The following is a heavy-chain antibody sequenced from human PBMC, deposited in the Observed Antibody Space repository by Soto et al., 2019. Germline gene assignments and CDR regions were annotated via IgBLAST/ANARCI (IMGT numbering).Heavy chain of an antibody. CDR3: ARPSPGYDLLGGQYIYYFHTIES. V-gene: IGHV3-30*04. J-gene: IGHJ6*01. CDR2: ISYDVTNK. CDR1: GFLFNTYA. D-gene: IGHD3-22*01. Sequence: PGGSLRLSCAASGFLFNTYAMHWVRQAPGKGLEWVAVISYDVTNKYYADSVKGRFTISRDNSKNTLYLQMNSLTTEDTAVYFCARPSPGYDLLGGQYIYYFHTIESWRQGT.